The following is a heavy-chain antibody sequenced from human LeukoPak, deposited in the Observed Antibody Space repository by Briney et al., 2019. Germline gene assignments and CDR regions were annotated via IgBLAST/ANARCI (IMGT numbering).Heavy chain of an antibody. CDR1: GFTFSSYS. V-gene: IGHV4-34*01. J-gene: IGHJ4*02. CDR2: INHSGST. D-gene: IGHD1-7*01. CDR3: ARLYGNYQNYFDY. Sequence: GSLRLSCAASGFTFSSYSMNWVRQAPGKGLEWIGEINHSGSTNYNPSLKSRVTISVDTSKNQFSLKLRSVTAADTAVYYCARLYGNYQNYFDYWGQGTLVTVSS.